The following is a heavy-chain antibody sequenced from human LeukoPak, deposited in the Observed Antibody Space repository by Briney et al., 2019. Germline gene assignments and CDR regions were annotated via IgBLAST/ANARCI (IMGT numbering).Heavy chain of an antibody. J-gene: IGHJ6*02. CDR3: ARDTNMVRPAYGFDV. V-gene: IGHV3-11*05. Sequence: PGGSLRLSCAASGLSVSDQYMYWIRQAPGKGLEWISYISRSSGYTNYAASVGGRFTMSRDNANNSLYLHMNSLRVDDTAVYYCARDTNMVRPAYGFDVWGQGTTVTVSS. CDR2: ISRSSGYT. CDR1: GLSVSDQY. D-gene: IGHD3-10*01.